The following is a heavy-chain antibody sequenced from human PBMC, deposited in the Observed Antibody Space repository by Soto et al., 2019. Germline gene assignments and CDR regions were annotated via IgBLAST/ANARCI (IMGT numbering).Heavy chain of an antibody. D-gene: IGHD5-18*01. Sequence: SETLSLTCTVSGGSISSGFYYWSWIRQHPGKGLEWIGYIYYSGSTYYNPSLKSRVTISVDTSKNQFSLKLSSVTAADTAVYYCARWDNGYSYGIDYWGQGTLVTVS. CDR3: ARWDNGYSYGIDY. CDR2: IYYSGST. V-gene: IGHV4-31*03. CDR1: GGSISSGFYY. J-gene: IGHJ4*02.